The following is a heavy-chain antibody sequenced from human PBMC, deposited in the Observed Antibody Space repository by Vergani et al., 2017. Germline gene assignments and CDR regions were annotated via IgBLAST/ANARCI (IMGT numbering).Heavy chain of an antibody. CDR1: EYSFGNYW. CDR3: ARLPLGYCSGGSCYRAYYYYGMDV. CDR2: IYPADSDT. V-gene: IGHV5-51*03. D-gene: IGHD2-15*01. J-gene: IGHJ6*02. Sequence: EVELVQSGPEMRKPGESLKISCKGSEYSFGNYWIGWVRQMPGKGLEWMGIIYPADSDTRYSPSFQGQVTISADKSISTAYLQWSSLKASDTAMYYCARLPLGYCSGGSCYRAYYYYGMDVWGQGTTVTVSS.